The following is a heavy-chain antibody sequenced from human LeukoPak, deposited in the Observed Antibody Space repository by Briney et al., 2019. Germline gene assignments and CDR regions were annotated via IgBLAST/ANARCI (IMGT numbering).Heavy chain of an antibody. J-gene: IGHJ3*02. D-gene: IGHD3-22*01. CDR2: IIPIFGTA. CDR1: GGTFSSYA. CDR3: ARDKGDYYYDSSGYRDAFDI. Sequence: SVKVSCKASGGTFSSYAISWVRQAPGQGLEWMGGIIPIFGTANYAQKFQGRVTITAYESTSTAYMELSSLRSEDTAVYYCARDKGDYYYDSSGYRDAFDIWGRGTMVTVSS. V-gene: IGHV1-69*01.